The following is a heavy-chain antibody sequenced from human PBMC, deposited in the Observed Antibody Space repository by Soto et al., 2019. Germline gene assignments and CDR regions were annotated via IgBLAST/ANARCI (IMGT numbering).Heavy chain of an antibody. CDR3: ARLGSPYYDFWSGGYYYYGMDV. V-gene: IGHV1-2*02. CDR2: INPNSGGT. D-gene: IGHD3-3*01. J-gene: IGHJ6*02. CDR1: GYTFTGYY. Sequence: ASVKVSCKASGYTFTGYYMHWVRQAPGQGLEWMGWINPNSGGTNYAQKFQGRVTMTRDTSISTAYMKLSRLRSDDTAVYYCARLGSPYYDFWSGGYYYYGMDVWGQGTTVTVSS.